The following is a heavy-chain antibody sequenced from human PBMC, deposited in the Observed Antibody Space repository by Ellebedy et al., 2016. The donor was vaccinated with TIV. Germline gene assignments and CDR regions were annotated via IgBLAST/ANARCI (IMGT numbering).Heavy chain of an antibody. CDR2: VIPTIGVT. CDR1: RETFYSYG. V-gene: IGHV1-69*10. J-gene: IGHJ6*03. D-gene: IGHD1-26*01. Sequence: AASVKVSCKGSRETFYSYGFSWVRQAPGQGLEWMGGVIPTIGVTEYSEKFRDRVKITADRSTSTVYMYMSGLKSDDTAVYFCAMGTEWEVRSPPMDVWGRGTTVIVSS. CDR3: AMGTEWEVRSPPMDV.